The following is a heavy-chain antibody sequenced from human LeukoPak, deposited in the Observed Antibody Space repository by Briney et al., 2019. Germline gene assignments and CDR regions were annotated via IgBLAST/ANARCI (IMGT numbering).Heavy chain of an antibody. V-gene: IGHV1-18*01. CDR2: ISGYNGHT. CDR1: GFTFSNYG. Sequence: GASVKVSCKTSGFTFSNYGITWVRQAPGQGPEWMGWISGYNGHTKYAQNLQDRVTMTTDTSTSTAYMELRSLRSDDTAVYYCATGLRFLEWLSYFDFWGQGTLVTVSS. D-gene: IGHD3-3*01. CDR3: ATGLRFLEWLSYFDF. J-gene: IGHJ4*02.